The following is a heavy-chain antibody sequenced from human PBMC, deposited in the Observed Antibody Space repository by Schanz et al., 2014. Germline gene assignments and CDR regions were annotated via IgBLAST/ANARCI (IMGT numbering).Heavy chain of an antibody. CDR1: TFTFSSDW. D-gene: IGHD6-13*01. CDR3: ARDGEAAAGCDY. V-gene: IGHV3-23*04. Sequence: EVQLAESGGGLVQPGGSLRLSCAASTFTFSSDWMSWVRQAPGKGLEWVSGISGSGASTYYADSVKGRFTISRDNSNKTVDLQMNSLRAEDTAVYYCARDGEAAAGCDYWGQGTLVTVSP. J-gene: IGHJ4*02. CDR2: ISGSGAST.